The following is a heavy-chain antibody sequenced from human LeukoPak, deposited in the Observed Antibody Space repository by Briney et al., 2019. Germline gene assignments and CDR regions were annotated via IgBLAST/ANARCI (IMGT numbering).Heavy chain of an antibody. CDR3: AKRTDCSNYGPFDY. D-gene: IGHD4-11*01. CDR2: ISGSGGST. J-gene: IGHJ4*02. Sequence: PGGSLRLSCADSGFTFSSYAMSWVRQAPGKGLEWVSAISGSGGSTYYADSVKGRFTISRDNSKNTLFLQMNSLRAEDTAVYYCAKRTDCSNYGPFDYWGQGTLVTVSS. V-gene: IGHV3-23*01. CDR1: GFTFSSYA.